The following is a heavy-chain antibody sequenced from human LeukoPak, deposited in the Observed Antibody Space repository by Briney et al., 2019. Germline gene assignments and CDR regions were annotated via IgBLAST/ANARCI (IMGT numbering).Heavy chain of an antibody. J-gene: IGHJ4*02. V-gene: IGHV1-2*06. Sequence: ASVKVSCKASGYTFSDYYIHWVRQAPGQGLEWMGRINPNSGATNYAKNFQGRVTIIRDTSISTASMELSSLRSDDTAVYYCARQSEPKGDYWGQGTLVTVSS. CDR1: GYTFSDYY. CDR3: ARQSEPKGDY. CDR2: INPNSGAT.